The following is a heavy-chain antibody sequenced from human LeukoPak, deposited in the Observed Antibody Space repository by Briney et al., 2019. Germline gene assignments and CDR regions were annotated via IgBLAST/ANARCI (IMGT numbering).Heavy chain of an antibody. Sequence: ASVKVSCKASGYTFTSYDINWVRQATGQGLEWMGWMNPNSGNTGYAQKFQGRVTMTRNTSISTAYMELSSLRSEDTAVYYCARGPYGAVAGTIGDLDYWGQGTLVTVYS. J-gene: IGHJ4*02. CDR1: GYTFTSYD. D-gene: IGHD6-19*01. CDR2: MNPNSGNT. CDR3: ARGPYGAVAGTIGDLDY. V-gene: IGHV1-8*01.